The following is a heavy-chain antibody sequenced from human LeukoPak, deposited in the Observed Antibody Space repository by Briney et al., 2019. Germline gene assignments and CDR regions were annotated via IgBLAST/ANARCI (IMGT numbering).Heavy chain of an antibody. CDR3: ARGSGYTYGYPFDS. D-gene: IGHD5-18*01. J-gene: IGHJ4*02. V-gene: IGHV4-59*10. CDR1: GHSISNSY. CDR2: IYTSGST. Sequence: PTESLSLTCTVHGHSISNSYWSSIRQPAGKGLGWNQRIYTSGSTTYNPSLKSRVTMSVDTSKNQFSLKLSSVTAADTAVYYCARGSGYTYGYPFDSWGQGTLVTVSS.